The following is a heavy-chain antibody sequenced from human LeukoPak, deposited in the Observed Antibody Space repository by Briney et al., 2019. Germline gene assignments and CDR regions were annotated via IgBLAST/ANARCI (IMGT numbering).Heavy chain of an antibody. CDR3: AGAPTSSFDY. D-gene: IGHD2-2*01. CDR1: GDSISTYY. V-gene: IGHV4-59*08. Sequence: SETLSLTCTVSGDSISTYYWSWIRQPPGKGLEWIGYLYYTGSTNYNPSIKSRVTISVDRSKKQFSLKVSSVTAADTAVYYCAGAPTSSFDYWGQGTLVTVSS. J-gene: IGHJ4*02. CDR2: LYYTGST.